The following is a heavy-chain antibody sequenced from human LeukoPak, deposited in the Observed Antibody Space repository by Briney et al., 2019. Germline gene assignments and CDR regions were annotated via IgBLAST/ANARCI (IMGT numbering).Heavy chain of an antibody. D-gene: IGHD3-22*01. CDR3: ARGSGYYYVDFDY. CDR2: IYYSGSA. Sequence: SETLSLTCTVSGGFISSSYYWSWIRQPAGKGLEWIGSIYYSGSAYYNPSLKSRVTISVDTSKNQFSLKLSSVTAADTAVYYCARGSGYYYVDFDYWGQGTLVTVSS. V-gene: IGHV4-39*07. CDR1: GGFISSSYY. J-gene: IGHJ4*02.